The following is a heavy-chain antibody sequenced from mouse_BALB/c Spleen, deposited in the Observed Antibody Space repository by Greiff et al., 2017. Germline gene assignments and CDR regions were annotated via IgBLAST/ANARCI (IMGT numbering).Heavy chain of an antibody. CDR1: GFTFSDYY. D-gene: IGHD1-2*01. CDR3: ARGTYGYYAMDY. Sequence: DVMLVESGGGLVKPGGSLKLSCAASGFTFSDYYMYWVRQTPEKRLEWVATISDGGSYTYYPDSVKGRFTISRDNAKNNLYLQMSSLKSEDTAMYYCARGTYGYYAMDYWGQGTSVTVSS. CDR2: ISDGGSYT. V-gene: IGHV5-4*02. J-gene: IGHJ4*01.